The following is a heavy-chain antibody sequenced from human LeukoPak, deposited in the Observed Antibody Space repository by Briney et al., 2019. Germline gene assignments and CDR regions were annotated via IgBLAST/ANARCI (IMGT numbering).Heavy chain of an antibody. D-gene: IGHD1-1*01. CDR1: GFTFSSYG. Sequence: GGSLRLSCAASGFTFSSYGMSWVRQAPGKGLEWVSAISGSGGSTYYADSVKGRFTISRDNAKNSLYLQMNSLRAEDTAVYYCASGQPYNPQYYFDYWGQGTLVTVSS. CDR2: ISGSGGST. V-gene: IGHV3-23*01. CDR3: ASGQPYNPQYYFDY. J-gene: IGHJ4*02.